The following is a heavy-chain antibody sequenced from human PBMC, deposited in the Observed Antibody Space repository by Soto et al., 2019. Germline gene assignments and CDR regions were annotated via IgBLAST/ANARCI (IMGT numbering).Heavy chain of an antibody. CDR3: ARNPIAARHEDYYYYGMDV. CDR1: GFTFSSYA. D-gene: IGHD6-6*01. J-gene: IGHJ6*02. Sequence: HPGGSLRLSCAASGFTFSSYAMHWVRQAPGKGLEWVAVISYDGSNKYYADSVKGRFTISRDNSKNTLYLQMNSLRAEDTAVYYCARNPIAARHEDYYYYGMDVWGQGTTVTVSS. CDR2: ISYDGSNK. V-gene: IGHV3-30-3*01.